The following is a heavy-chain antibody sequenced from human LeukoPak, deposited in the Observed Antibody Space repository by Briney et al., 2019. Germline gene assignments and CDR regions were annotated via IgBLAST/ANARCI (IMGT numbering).Heavy chain of an antibody. J-gene: IGHJ4*02. CDR2: ISAYNGNT. V-gene: IGHV1-18*01. CDR3: ARYYDILTGLSALGY. Sequence: GASVKVSCKASGYTFTSYGISWVRQAPGQRLEWMGWISAYNGNTNYAQKLQGRVTMTTDTSTSTAYMELRGLRSDDTAVYYCARYYDILTGLSALGYWGQGTLVTVSS. CDR1: GYTFTSYG. D-gene: IGHD3-9*01.